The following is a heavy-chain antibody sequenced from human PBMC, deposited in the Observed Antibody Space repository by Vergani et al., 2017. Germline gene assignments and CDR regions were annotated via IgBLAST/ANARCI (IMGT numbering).Heavy chain of an antibody. J-gene: IGHJ6*02. Sequence: QVQLQESGPGLVKPPGTLSLTCAVSGGSISSSNWWSWVRQPPGKGLEWIGEIYHSGSTNYNPSLKSRVTISVDTSKNQFSLKLSSVTAADTAVYYCARFVAVRGVNQYYYYGMDVWGQGTTVTVSS. V-gene: IGHV4-4*03. CDR3: ARFVAVRGVNQYYYYGMDV. CDR1: GGSISSSNW. CDR2: IYHSGST. D-gene: IGHD3-10*01.